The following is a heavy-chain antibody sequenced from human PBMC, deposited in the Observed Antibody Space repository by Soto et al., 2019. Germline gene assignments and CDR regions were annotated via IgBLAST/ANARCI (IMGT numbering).Heavy chain of an antibody. D-gene: IGHD1-26*01. CDR1: GDTFGRYT. V-gene: IGHV1-69*08. CDR2: IIPILETA. Sequence: QVQLVQSGAEVKKPGSSLKVSCKASGDTFGRYTISWVRQAPGQGLEWMGWIIPILETANYAQKFQGRVTITADTSTSTAYLDLSGLKSDDAGVYYCARGGKLGGDLDVWGKGTPVTVSS. CDR3: ARGGKLGGDLDV. J-gene: IGHJ6*04.